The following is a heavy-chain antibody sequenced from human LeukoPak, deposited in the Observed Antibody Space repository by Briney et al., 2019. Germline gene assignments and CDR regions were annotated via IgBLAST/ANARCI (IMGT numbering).Heavy chain of an antibody. D-gene: IGHD3-9*01. V-gene: IGHV1-18*01. CDR2: IRGGNGNT. CDR1: GYTFSNYG. J-gene: IGHJ4*02. Sequence: ASVKVSCKASGYTFSNYGISWVRQAPGQGLEWVGWIRGGNGNTNYAQKLQGRVTMTTDTSTSTADMELRSLGSDETAVYYCARVDLLTGYYFFDYWGQGTLVTVSS. CDR3: ARVDLLTGYYFFDY.